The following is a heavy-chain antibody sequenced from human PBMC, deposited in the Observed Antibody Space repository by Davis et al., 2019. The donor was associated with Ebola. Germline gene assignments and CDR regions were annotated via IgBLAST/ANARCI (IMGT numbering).Heavy chain of an antibody. J-gene: IGHJ4*02. CDR1: GGSISSSSYY. CDR3: ARRIGGLMVTPFDY. V-gene: IGHV4-39*01. Sequence: MPSETLSLTCTVSGGSISSSSYYWGWIRQPPGKGLEWIGSIYYSGRTYYNPSLKSRVTMSVDTSKSQFSLKLSSVTTADTAVYYCARRIGGLMVTPFDYWGQGTLVTVSS. D-gene: IGHD2-21*02. CDR2: IYYSGRT.